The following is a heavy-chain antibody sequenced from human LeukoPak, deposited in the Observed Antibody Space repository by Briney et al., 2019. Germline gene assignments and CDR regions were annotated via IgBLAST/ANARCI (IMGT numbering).Heavy chain of an antibody. J-gene: IGHJ6*02. Sequence: SETLSLTCAVYGGSFSGYSWSWIRQPPGKGLEWIGYIYHSGSTYYNPSLKSRVTISVDRSKNQFSLKLSSVTAADTAVYYCARARLRPYYYGMDVWGQGTTVTVSS. CDR2: IYHSGST. CDR3: ARARLRPYYYGMDV. V-gene: IGHV4-30-2*01. D-gene: IGHD4-17*01. CDR1: GGSFSGYS.